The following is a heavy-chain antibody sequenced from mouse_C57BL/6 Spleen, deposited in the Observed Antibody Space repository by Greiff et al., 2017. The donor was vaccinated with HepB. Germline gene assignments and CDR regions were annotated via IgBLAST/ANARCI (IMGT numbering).Heavy chain of an antibody. CDR1: GYTFTSYW. D-gene: IGHD2-5*01. CDR2: INPSNGGT. Sequence: QVHVKQPGTELVKPGASVKLSCKASGYTFTSYWMHWVKQRPGQGLEWIGNINPSNGGTNYNEKFKSKATLTVDTSSSTAYMQLSSLTSEDSAVYYCARNSNYDYYAMDYWGQGTSVTVSS. J-gene: IGHJ4*01. V-gene: IGHV1-53*01. CDR3: ARNSNYDYYAMDY.